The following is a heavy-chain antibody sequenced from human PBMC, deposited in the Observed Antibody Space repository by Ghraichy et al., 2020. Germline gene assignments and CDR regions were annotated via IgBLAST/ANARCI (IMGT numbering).Heavy chain of an antibody. CDR3: ARDVVVPAAMPDY. Sequence: GGSLRLSCAASGFTFSSYSMNWVRQAPGKGLEWVSSISSSSSYIYYADSVKGRFTISRDNAKNSLYLQMNSLRAEDTAVYYCARDVVVPAAMPDYWGQGTLVTVSP. V-gene: IGHV3-21*01. D-gene: IGHD2-2*01. CDR1: GFTFSSYS. CDR2: ISSSSSYI. J-gene: IGHJ4*02.